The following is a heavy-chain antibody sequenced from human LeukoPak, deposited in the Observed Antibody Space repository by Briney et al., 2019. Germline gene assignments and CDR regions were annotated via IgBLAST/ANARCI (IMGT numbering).Heavy chain of an antibody. D-gene: IGHD2-2*01. V-gene: IGHV3-30-3*01. J-gene: IGHJ5*02. Sequence: GGSLTLSCAASGFTFSRYAMHWVRQAPGKGLEWVAVTSYDGSNKYYADSVKGRFTISRDSSKNTLYLQMNSLRAEDTAVYYCARETGYCSSTSCYCWFDPWGQGTLVTVSS. CDR2: TSYDGSNK. CDR1: GFTFSRYA. CDR3: ARETGYCSSTSCYCWFDP.